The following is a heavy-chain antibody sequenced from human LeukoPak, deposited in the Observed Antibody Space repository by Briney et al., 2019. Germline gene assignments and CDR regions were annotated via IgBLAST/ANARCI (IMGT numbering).Heavy chain of an antibody. Sequence: SVQFSCKAFGYTFTSCGISRVRQAPGRGLGGMGWVIAYNGNTNYAPNLQGRVTMTTDTSTTTAYMELRSLRSDATAVSYCAIYIGGEYYYDSSVYYYASGHWGQGTLVTVSS. D-gene: IGHD3-22*01. CDR2: VIAYNGNT. J-gene: IGHJ4*02. CDR1: GYTFTSCG. V-gene: IGHV1-18*01. CDR3: AIYIGGEYYYDSSVYYYASGH.